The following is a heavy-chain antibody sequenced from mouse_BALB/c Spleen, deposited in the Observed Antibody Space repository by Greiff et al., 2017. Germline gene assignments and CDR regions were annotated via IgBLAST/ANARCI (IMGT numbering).Heavy chain of an antibody. Sequence: VQLQQSGAELARPGASVKMSCKASGYTFTSYWMDWVKQRPGQGLEWIGYINPSTGYTEYNQKFKDKATLTADKSSSTAYMQLSSLTSEDSAVYYCARSYGPLDYWGQGTTLTVSS. CDR1: GYTFTSYW. CDR3: ARSYGPLDY. J-gene: IGHJ2*01. V-gene: IGHV1-4*01. D-gene: IGHD1-2*01. CDR2: INPSTGYT.